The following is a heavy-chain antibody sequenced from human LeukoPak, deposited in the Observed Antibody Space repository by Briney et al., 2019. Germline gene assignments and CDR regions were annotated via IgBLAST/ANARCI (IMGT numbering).Heavy chain of an antibody. CDR1: GASMTNYY. D-gene: IGHD3-9*01. CDR3: ARGRGYFDPFDP. V-gene: IGHV4-59*01. J-gene: IGHJ5*02. CDR2: IYYSGIT. Sequence: SETLSLTCTVSGASMTNYYWSWLRKPPGKGLEWIGYIYYSGITNYNPSLTSRVSISVDMSKNQFSLKLTSVTAADTAVYYCARGRGYFDPFDPWGQGTLVTVSS.